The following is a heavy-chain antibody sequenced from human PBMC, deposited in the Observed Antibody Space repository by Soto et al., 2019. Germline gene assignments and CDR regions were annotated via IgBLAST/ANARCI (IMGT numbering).Heavy chain of an antibody. D-gene: IGHD2-15*01. CDR2: IWYDGSNK. Sequence: QVQLVESGGGVVQPGGSLRLSCTTSGFTFNTYGMYWVRQAPGKGLEWVAIIWYDGSNKYYGDSVKGRFTISRDTSKNTLYLQMNSLRAEDTALYYCARGDCTGAYCYSWPFNYGVDVWGQGTTVTVSS. J-gene: IGHJ6*02. CDR1: GFTFNTYG. CDR3: ARGDCTGAYCYSWPFNYGVDV. V-gene: IGHV3-33*08.